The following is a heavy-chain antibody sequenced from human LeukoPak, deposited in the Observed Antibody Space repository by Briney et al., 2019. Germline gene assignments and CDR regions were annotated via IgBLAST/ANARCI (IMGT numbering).Heavy chain of an antibody. Sequence: GGTLRLSCAASGFTFSSHWMSWVRQAPGKVLEWVAKIKQDGSEKYYVDSVKARFTISRDNTKNSLFLQMNSLRAEDTAVYYCAGSLYGETYWGQGTLVTVSS. CDR2: IKQDGSEK. V-gene: IGHV3-7*02. CDR3: AGSLYGETY. J-gene: IGHJ4*02. D-gene: IGHD4-17*01. CDR1: GFTFSSHW.